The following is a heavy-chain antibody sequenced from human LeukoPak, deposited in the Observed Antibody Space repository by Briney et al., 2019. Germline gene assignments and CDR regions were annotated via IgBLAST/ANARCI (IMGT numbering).Heavy chain of an antibody. J-gene: IGHJ4*02. Sequence: SETLSLTCTVSGGSISSSSYYWGWIRQPPGKGLEWIGSIYYSGSTYYNPSLKSRVTISVDTSKNQFSLKLSSVTAADTAVYYCARVEWLQFEPGYFDYWGQGTLVTVSS. V-gene: IGHV4-39*07. D-gene: IGHD5-24*01. CDR2: IYYSGST. CDR1: GGSISSSSYY. CDR3: ARVEWLQFEPGYFDY.